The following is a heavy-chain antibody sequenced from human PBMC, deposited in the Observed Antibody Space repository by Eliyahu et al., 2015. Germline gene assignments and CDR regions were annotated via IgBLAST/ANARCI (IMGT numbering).Heavy chain of an antibody. V-gene: IGHV4-38-2*01. CDR1: GYSISXGYY. J-gene: IGHJ5*01. D-gene: IGHD5-24*01. CDR2: VYHTGXT. CDR3: VRVGFRDGSFDS. Sequence: QVQLRESGPGQVKPSETLSLTCDVTGYSISXGYYWGWIRPSPGKGXECIGWVYHTGXTNYNPSLKSRVTMSAVTSKNQFSLELRSVTAADTAVYYCVRVGFRDGSFDSWGQGTLVTVSS.